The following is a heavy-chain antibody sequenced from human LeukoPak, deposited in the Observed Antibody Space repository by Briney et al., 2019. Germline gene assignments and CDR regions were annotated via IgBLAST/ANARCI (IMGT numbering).Heavy chain of an antibody. CDR3: ARTAAIEGGYYYYYMDV. J-gene: IGHJ6*03. V-gene: IGHV4-30-4*08. D-gene: IGHD2-2*02. CDR1: GGSISSGDYY. Sequence: SETLSLTCTVSGGSISSGDYYWSWIRQPPGKGLEWIGYIYYSGSTYYNTSLKSRVTISVDTSKNQFSLKLSSVTAADTAVYYCARTAAIEGGYYYYYMDVWGKGTTVTVSS. CDR2: IYYSGST.